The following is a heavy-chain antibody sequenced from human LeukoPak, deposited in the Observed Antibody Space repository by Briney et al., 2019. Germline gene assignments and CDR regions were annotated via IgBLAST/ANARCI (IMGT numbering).Heavy chain of an antibody. J-gene: IGHJ4*02. D-gene: IGHD3-10*01. CDR2: INHSGST. V-gene: IGHV4-34*01. Sequence: SETLSLTCAVYGGSLSGYYWSWIRQPPGKGLEWIGEINHSGSTNYNPSLKSRVTISVDTSKNQFSLKLSSVTAADTAVYYCARNGGSGSYFGYWGQGTLVTVSS. CDR1: GGSLSGYY. CDR3: ARNGGSGSYFGY.